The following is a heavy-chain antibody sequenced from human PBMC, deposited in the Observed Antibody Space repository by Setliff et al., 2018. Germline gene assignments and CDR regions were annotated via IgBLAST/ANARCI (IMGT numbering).Heavy chain of an antibody. CDR3: ARLLVVTDAFDI. CDR1: GYSISSGYY. V-gene: IGHV4-38-2*01. Sequence: KPSETLSLTCAVSGYSISSGYYWGWIRQPPGKGLEWIGSIYHSGSTYYNPSLKSRVTISVDTSKDQFSLKLSSVTAADTAVYYCARLLVVTDAFDIWGQGTMVTVSS. CDR2: IYHSGST. J-gene: IGHJ3*02. D-gene: IGHD3-22*01.